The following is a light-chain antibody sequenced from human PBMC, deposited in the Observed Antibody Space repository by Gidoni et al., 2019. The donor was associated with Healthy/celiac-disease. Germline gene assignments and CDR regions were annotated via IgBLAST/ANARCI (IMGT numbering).Light chain of an antibody. J-gene: IGKJ1*01. CDR1: QSISSY. Sequence: DIPITHSPSSLSASVGDRVTITCRASQSISSYLNWYQQKPGKAPKLLIYAASSLQSGVPSRFSGSGSGTDFTLTISSLQPEDFATYYCQQSYSNPRTFGQGTKVEIK. CDR2: AAS. CDR3: QQSYSNPRT. V-gene: IGKV1-39*01.